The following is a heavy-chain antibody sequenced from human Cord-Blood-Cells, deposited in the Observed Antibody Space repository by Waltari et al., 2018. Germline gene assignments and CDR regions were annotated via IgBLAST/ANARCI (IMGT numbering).Heavy chain of an antibody. V-gene: IGHV1-3*01. Sequence: QVQLVQSGAEVKKSGASVKVSCKASGYTFTSSAMHSVRQVPGQGLEWMGGINAGNGNIKYSHKVQGRVTVSRDTSASTAYMELSRLRSEDTAVYYCARDPSSSSLDYWGQGTLVTVSS. D-gene: IGHD6-6*01. CDR2: INAGNGNI. CDR3: ARDPSSSSLDY. J-gene: IGHJ4*02. CDR1: GYTFTSSA.